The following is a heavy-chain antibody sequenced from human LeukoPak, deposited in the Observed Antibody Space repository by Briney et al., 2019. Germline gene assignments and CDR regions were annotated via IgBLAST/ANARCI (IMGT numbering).Heavy chain of an antibody. CDR3: ARGRNDNGGMFFDS. Sequence: SETLSLTCTVSVGSIRRYYWNWIRQPPGKGLEWVGFISYSGYTSYSPSPQRQVAISLDPTNGQSPLRLNSMTAADTDIYYCARGRNDNGGMFFDSWAQGTLVTVSS. V-gene: IGHV4-59*12. D-gene: IGHD4-23*01. J-gene: IGHJ4*02. CDR2: ISYSGYT. CDR1: VGSIRRYY.